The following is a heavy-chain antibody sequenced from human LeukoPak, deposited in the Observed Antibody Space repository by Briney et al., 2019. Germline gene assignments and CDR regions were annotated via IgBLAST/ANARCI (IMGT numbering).Heavy chain of an antibody. Sequence: SETLSPTCTVSGGSISNYYWSWIRQPPGKGLEWIGYIYYSGSTNYNPSLKSRVTISVDTSKNQFSLKLSSVTAADTAVYYCARTMVRGVKAFDIWGQGTMVTVSS. CDR1: GGSISNYY. CDR2: IYYSGST. CDR3: ARTMVRGVKAFDI. D-gene: IGHD3-10*01. V-gene: IGHV4-59*01. J-gene: IGHJ3*02.